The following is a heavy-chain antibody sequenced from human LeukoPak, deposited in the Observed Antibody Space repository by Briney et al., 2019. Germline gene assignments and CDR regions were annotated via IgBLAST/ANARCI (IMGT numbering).Heavy chain of an antibody. D-gene: IGHD3-10*01. CDR1: GFTFSSYS. V-gene: IGHV3-23*01. CDR3: AKDAPRIAMVRGVINWFDP. Sequence: PGGSLRLSCAASGFTFSSYSMNWVRQAPGKGPEWVSTISGSGGSTYYADSVKGRFTISRDNSKNTLYLQMNSLRAEDTAVYYCAKDAPRIAMVRGVINWFDPWGQGTLVTVSS. CDR2: ISGSGGST. J-gene: IGHJ5*02.